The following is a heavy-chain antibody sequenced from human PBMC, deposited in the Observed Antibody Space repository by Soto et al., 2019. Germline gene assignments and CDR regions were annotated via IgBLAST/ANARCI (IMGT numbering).Heavy chain of an antibody. V-gene: IGHV4-39*01. CDR2: IYYSGST. D-gene: IGHD2-15*01. Sequence: SETLSLTCTVSGGSISSSSYYWGWIRQPPGKGLEWIGSIYYSGSTYYNPSLKSRVTISVDTSKNQFSLKLSSVTAADTAVYYCARARPHIVVVVAARHNWFDPWGQGTLVTVSS. CDR3: ARARPHIVVVVAARHNWFDP. CDR1: GGSISSSSYY. J-gene: IGHJ5*02.